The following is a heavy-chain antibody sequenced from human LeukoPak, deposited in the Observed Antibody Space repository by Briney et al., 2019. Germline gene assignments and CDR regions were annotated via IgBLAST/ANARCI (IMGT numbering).Heavy chain of an antibody. CDR3: ARRRTLRLDAFDP. D-gene: IGHD5/OR15-5a*01. CDR1: GYSFTSYW. J-gene: IGHJ5*02. V-gene: IGHV5-51*01. CDR2: IYPGDSDT. Sequence: GESLKISCKGSGYSFTSYWIGWLRQMPGKGLEWMGTIYPGDSDTRYSPSFQGQVTISVDKSISTAYLQWSSLKASDTAMYYCARRRTLRLDAFDPWGQGTLVTVSS.